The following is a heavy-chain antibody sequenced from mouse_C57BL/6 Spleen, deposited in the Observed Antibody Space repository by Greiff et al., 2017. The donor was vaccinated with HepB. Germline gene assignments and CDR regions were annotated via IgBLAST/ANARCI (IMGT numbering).Heavy chain of an antibody. CDR3: ARGSNYEDYFDY. CDR1: GYTFTDYY. D-gene: IGHD2-5*01. Sequence: VQLQQSGPELVKPGASVKISCKASGYTFTDYYMNWVKQSHGKSLEWIGDINPNNGGTSYNQKFKGKATLTVDKSSSTAYMELRSLTSEDSAVYYCARGSNYEDYFDYWGQGTTLTVSS. CDR2: INPNNGGT. V-gene: IGHV1-26*01. J-gene: IGHJ2*01.